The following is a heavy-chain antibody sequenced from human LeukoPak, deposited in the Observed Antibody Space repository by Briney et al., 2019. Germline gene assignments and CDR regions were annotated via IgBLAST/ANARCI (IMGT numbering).Heavy chain of an antibody. J-gene: IGHJ4*02. V-gene: IGHV5-51*01. CDR3: ARLGTSATYFEF. Sequence: GESLKISCKGSGYSFFRNWIGWVRQMPGKGLEWMAIIYPGDSDTRYSPSFRGQVTISADKSISTAYLQWSSLTASDTAMYYCARLGTSATYFEFWGQGTLVTVSS. D-gene: IGHD2-15*01. CDR1: GYSFFRNW. CDR2: IYPGDSDT.